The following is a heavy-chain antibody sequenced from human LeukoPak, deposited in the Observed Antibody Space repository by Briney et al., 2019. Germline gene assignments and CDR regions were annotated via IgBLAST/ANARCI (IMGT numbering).Heavy chain of an antibody. CDR2: INHNGIT. CDR1: GGSFRNYY. J-gene: IGHJ4*02. CDR3: AARWGTYYDTLTGDF. V-gene: IGHV4-34*01. Sequence: SETLSLTCAVYGGSFRNYYWSWIRQPPGKGLECIGEINHNGITKYNPSLKSRVTISLDKSKHQFSLELTSVTAADTAVYYCAARWGTYYDTLTGDFWGQGTLVTVSS. D-gene: IGHD3-9*01.